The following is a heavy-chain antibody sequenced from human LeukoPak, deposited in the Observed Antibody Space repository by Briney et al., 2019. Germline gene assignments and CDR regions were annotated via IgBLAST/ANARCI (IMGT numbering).Heavy chain of an antibody. CDR3: AIIVATTRHLDY. CDR2: FDPEDGET. J-gene: IGHJ4*02. V-gene: IGHV1-24*01. Sequence: ASVKVSCKVSGYTLTELSMHWVRQAPGKGLEWMGGFDPEDGETIYAQKLQGRVTMTEDTSTDTAYMELSSLRSEDTAVYYCAIIVATTRHLDYWGQGTLVTVSS. D-gene: IGHD5-12*01. CDR1: GYTLTELS.